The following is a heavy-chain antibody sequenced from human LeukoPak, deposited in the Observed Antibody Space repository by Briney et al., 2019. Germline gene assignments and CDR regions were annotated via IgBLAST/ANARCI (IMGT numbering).Heavy chain of an antibody. CDR1: GFTVSSNY. D-gene: IGHD3-22*01. CDR2: IYSGGST. V-gene: IGHV3-53*01. Sequence: GGSLRLSCAASGFTVSSNYMSWVRQAPGKGLEWVSVIYSGGSTYYADSVKGRFTISRDNSKNTLYLQMNSLRAEDTAVYYCAKDYYDSSGYYYVVFWGQGTLVTVSS. J-gene: IGHJ4*02. CDR3: AKDYYDSSGYYYVVF.